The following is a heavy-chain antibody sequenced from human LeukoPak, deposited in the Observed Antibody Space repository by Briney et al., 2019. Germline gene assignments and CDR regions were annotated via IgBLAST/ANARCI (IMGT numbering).Heavy chain of an antibody. V-gene: IGHV3-43*02. CDR1: GFTFNAYA. CDR3: VRDTGSGWDFDY. CDR2: IKGDGVTT. D-gene: IGHD6-19*01. J-gene: IGHJ4*02. Sequence: GGSLRLSCAASGFTFNAYAIHWVRQAPGKGLEWVSLIKGDGVTTDYANSVKSRFTVSRDNSKNSLYLQMSNLRTEDTALYYCVRDTGSGWDFDYWGQGTLVTVSS.